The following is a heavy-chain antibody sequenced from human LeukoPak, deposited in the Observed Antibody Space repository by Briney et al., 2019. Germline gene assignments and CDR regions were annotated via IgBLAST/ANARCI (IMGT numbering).Heavy chain of an antibody. CDR3: ARDRYSSGPFDY. CDR2: IYYSGST. CDR1: GGSISSHY. Sequence: SETLSLTCTVSGGSISSHYWSWIRQPPGKGLEWVGHIYYSGSTNYNPSLKSRVTISVDTSKNQFSLKLSSVTAADTAVYYCARDRYSSGPFDYWGQGTLVTVSS. D-gene: IGHD3-22*01. J-gene: IGHJ4*02. V-gene: IGHV4-59*11.